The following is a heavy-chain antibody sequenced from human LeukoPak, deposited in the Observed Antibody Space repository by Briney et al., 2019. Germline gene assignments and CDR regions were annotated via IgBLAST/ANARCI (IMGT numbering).Heavy chain of an antibody. CDR2: IYYSGST. CDR1: GGSISSSSYY. D-gene: IGHD6-13*01. J-gene: IGHJ6*02. V-gene: IGHV4-39*01. Sequence: PSETLSLTCTVSGGSISSSSYYWGWIRQPPGKGLEWIGSIYYSGSTYYNPSLKSRVTISVDTSKNQFSLKLSSVTAADTAVYYCARHEYSSSSTLVWGQGTTVTVSS. CDR3: ARHEYSSSSTLV.